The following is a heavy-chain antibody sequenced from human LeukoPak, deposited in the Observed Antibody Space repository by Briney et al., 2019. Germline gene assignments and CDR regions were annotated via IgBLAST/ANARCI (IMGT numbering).Heavy chain of an antibody. J-gene: IGHJ4*02. CDR2: ISSSSDDI. CDR3: ARGDDILTGYYGFDS. CDR1: GFTFSTYS. D-gene: IGHD3-9*01. V-gene: IGHV3-21*01. Sequence: GGSLRLSCAASGFTFSTYSLNWVRQAPGKGLEWVSSISSSSDDIHYIDSVKGRFTISRDNAKNSLFLQVNSLRAEDTAVYYCARGDDILTGYYGFDSWGQGTLVTVSS.